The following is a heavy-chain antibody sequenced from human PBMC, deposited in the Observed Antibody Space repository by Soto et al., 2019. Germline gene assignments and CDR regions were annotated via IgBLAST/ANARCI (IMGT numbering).Heavy chain of an antibody. CDR1: VYSISSSNC. V-gene: IGHV4-28*01. CDR2: IYYSGTT. J-gene: IGHJ4*02. CDR3: ARREIQGPIDY. D-gene: IGHD1-26*01. Sequence: QVQLQASCPGLVKTSDTLSLTCAVSVYSISSSNCWGWIRQPPGKGLEWIGYIYYSGTTYYNTSLKSRVTMAVDTSKNQFYLKLTSVTAVDTAVYYCARREIQGPIDYWGQGTLVTVSS.